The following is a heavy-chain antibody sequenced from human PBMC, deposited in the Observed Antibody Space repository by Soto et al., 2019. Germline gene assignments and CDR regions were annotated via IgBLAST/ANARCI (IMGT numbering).Heavy chain of an antibody. CDR1: GFTFSSYG. CDR3: ARDLLGYCSGGSCYSKDYYYYGMDV. V-gene: IGHV3-33*01. CDR2: IWYDGSNK. J-gene: IGHJ6*02. D-gene: IGHD2-15*01. Sequence: QVQLVESGGGVAQPGRSLRLSCAASGFTFSSYGMHWVRQAPGKGLEWVAVIWYDGSNKYYADSVKGRFTISRDNSKNTLYLQMNSLRAEDTAVYYCARDLLGYCSGGSCYSKDYYYYGMDVWGQGTTVTVSS.